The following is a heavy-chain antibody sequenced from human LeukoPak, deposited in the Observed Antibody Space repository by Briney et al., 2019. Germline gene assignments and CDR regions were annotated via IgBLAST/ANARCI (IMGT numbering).Heavy chain of an antibody. D-gene: IGHD3-22*01. CDR2: IIGSGDRT. V-gene: IGHV3-23*01. CDR3: AKDLGDYFDSSGYFGVFEY. J-gene: IGHJ4*02. CDR1: GFSRFTFSSCA. Sequence: GGSLRLSCEASGFSRFTFSSCAMSWVRQAPGKGLEWVSSIIGSGDRTYYADSVKGRFTVSRDNSKNSLFLQVNSLRAEDTAVYFCAKDLGDYFDSSGYFGVFEYWGQGTPVTVSS.